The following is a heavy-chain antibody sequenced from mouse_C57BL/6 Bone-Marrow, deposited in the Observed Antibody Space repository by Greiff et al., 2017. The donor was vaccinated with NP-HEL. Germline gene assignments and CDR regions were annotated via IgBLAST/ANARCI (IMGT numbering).Heavy chain of an antibody. J-gene: IGHJ1*03. CDR3: TAEGHWYFDV. Sequence: EVMLVESGAELVRPGASVKLSCTASGFNIKDDYMHWVKQRPEQGLEWIGWIDPENGDTEYASKFQGKATITADTSSNTAYLQLSSLTSEDTAVYYCTAEGHWYFDVWGTGTTVTVSS. CDR1: GFNIKDDY. D-gene: IGHD3-3*01. V-gene: IGHV14-4*01. CDR2: IDPENGDT.